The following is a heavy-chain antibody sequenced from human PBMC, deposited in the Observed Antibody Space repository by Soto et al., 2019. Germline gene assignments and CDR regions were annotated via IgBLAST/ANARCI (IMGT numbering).Heavy chain of an antibody. CDR2: IVVASGST. CDR1: GFSFTSAA. V-gene: IGHV1-58*02. CDR3: ARVSPRRDMVREREFDP. J-gene: IGHJ5*02. Sequence: SVKVSCKPSGFSFTSAAIQWMRQARGQRLEWLGWIVVASGSTSYAQKFQGRVTMTRDTSTSTVYMELSSLRSEDTAVYYCARVSPRRDMVREREFDPWGQGTLVTVSS. D-gene: IGHD3-10*01.